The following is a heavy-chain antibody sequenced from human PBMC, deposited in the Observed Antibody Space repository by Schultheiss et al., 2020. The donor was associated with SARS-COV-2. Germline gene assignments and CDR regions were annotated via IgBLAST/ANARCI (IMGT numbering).Heavy chain of an antibody. V-gene: IGHV3-66*01. CDR3: VNRGDSSSFAFDI. CDR1: GFTVSSNY. CDR2: IYSGGSI. J-gene: IGHJ3*02. Sequence: GGSLRLSCAASGFTVSSNYMSWVRQAPGKGLEWVSVIYSGGSIGYADSVKGRFTISRDNAKNSLYLQMNSLRAEDTAVYYCVNRGDSSSFAFDIWGQGTMVTVSS. D-gene: IGHD6-6*01.